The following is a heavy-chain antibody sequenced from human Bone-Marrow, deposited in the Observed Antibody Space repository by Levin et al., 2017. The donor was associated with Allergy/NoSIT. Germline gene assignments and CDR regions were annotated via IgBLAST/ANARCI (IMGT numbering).Heavy chain of an antibody. D-gene: IGHD2-15*01. CDR3: ARDTGYCSGGRCFGVGALDF. V-gene: IGHV3-21*01. Sequence: GASVKVSCEGSGFTFSSYSMNWVRQAPRKGLEWVSLIDSSSSYIYYADSLKGRFTISRDNAKNSLYLQMNSLRAEDTAVYYCARDTGYCSGGRCFGVGALDFWGQGTLVTVSS. J-gene: IGHJ4*02. CDR2: IDSSSSYI. CDR1: GFTFSSYS.